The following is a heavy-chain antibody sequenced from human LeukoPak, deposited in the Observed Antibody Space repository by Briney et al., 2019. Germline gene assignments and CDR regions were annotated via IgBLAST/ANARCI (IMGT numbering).Heavy chain of an antibody. D-gene: IGHD3-10*01. J-gene: IGHJ4*02. V-gene: IGHV4-34*01. CDR3: ARGEGSGSYYKYYFDY. Sequence: PETLSLTCAVYGGSFSGYYWSWIRQPPGKGLEWIGEINHSGSTNYNPPLKSRVTISVDTSKNQFSLKLSPVTAADTAVYYCARGEGSGSYYKYYFDYWGQGTLVTVSS. CDR1: GGSFSGYY. CDR2: INHSGST.